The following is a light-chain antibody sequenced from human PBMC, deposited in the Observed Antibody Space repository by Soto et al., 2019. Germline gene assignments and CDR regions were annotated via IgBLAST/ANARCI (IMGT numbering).Light chain of an antibody. V-gene: IGLV2-8*01. CDR2: EVV. CDR1: INDVGGYNY. J-gene: IGLJ2*01. CDR3: CSYAGHTNVV. Sequence: QSALTQPPSASGSPGQSVTISCTGTINDVGGYNYVSWYQQFAGEAPKLIIYEVVKRPSGVPDRFSASKSGNTASLTVSGRQAEDEADYYCCSYAGHTNVVFGGGTKLTVL.